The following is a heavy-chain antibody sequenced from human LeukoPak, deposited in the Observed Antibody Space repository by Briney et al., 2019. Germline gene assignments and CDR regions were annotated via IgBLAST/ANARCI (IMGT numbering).Heavy chain of an antibody. V-gene: IGHV3-48*01. CDR2: ISSSSSTI. D-gene: IGHD2-15*01. Sequence: PGGSLRLSCAASGFTFSSYSMNWVRQAPGKGLEWVSYISSSSSTIYYADSVKGRFTISRDNAKNSLYLQMNNLRAEDTAVYYCARYCSGRCPEYHFDYWGQGTLVTVSS. J-gene: IGHJ4*02. CDR3: ARYCSGRCPEYHFDY. CDR1: GFTFSSYS.